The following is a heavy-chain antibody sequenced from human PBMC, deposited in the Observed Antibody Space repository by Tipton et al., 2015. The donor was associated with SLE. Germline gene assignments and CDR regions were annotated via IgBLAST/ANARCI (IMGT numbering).Heavy chain of an antibody. Sequence: LSLTCTVSGGSISCYYWSWIRQPAGKGLEWIAYKYYSGSTNYNPSLTSRVTILVDTSKNQFSLKLSSVTAADTAVYYCARMDDTFFDYWGQGTLVTVSS. CDR2: KYYSGST. CDR3: ARMDDTFFDY. D-gene: IGHD3-22*01. J-gene: IGHJ4*02. CDR1: GGSISCYY. V-gene: IGHV4-59*01.